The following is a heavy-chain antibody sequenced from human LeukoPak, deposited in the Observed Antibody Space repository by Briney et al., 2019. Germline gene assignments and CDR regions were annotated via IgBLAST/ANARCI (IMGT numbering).Heavy chain of an antibody. Sequence: GGSLRLSCAASGFTFSSYAMSWVRQAPGKGLEWVSGISGSGGSTYYADSVKGRFTISRDNSKNRPYLQMNRLRAEDTAVYYCAKRPRGNYLDPFDYWGQGTLVTVSS. CDR1: GFTFSSYA. V-gene: IGHV3-23*01. CDR3: AKRPRGNYLDPFDY. J-gene: IGHJ4*02. CDR2: ISGSGGST. D-gene: IGHD3-10*01.